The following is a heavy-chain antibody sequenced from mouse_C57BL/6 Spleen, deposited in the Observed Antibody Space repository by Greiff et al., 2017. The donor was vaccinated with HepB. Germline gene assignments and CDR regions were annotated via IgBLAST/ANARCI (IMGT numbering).Heavy chain of an antibody. CDR1: GYTFTDYN. V-gene: IGHV1-18*01. Sequence: EVKLMESGPELVKPGASVKIPCKASGYTFTDYNMDWVKQSHGKSLEWIGDINPNNGGTIYNQKFKGKATLTVDKSSSTAYMELRSLTSEDTAVYYCARDRIGYYGSSPVAYWGQGTLVTVSA. CDR2: INPNNGGT. CDR3: ARDRIGYYGSSPVAY. D-gene: IGHD1-1*01. J-gene: IGHJ3*01.